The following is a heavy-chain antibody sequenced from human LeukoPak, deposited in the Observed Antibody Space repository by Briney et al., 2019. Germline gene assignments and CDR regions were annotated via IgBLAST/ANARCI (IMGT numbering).Heavy chain of an antibody. CDR2: IYYSGST. J-gene: IGHJ4*02. D-gene: IGHD6-13*01. Sequence: PSETLSLTCTVSGGSISSSSYYWGWIRQPPGKGLEWIGSIYYSGSTYYNPSLKSRVTISVDTSKNQFSLKLSSVTAADTAVYYCARVAAAGTPFDYWGQGTLVTVSS. CDR1: GGSISSSSYY. CDR3: ARVAAAGTPFDY. V-gene: IGHV4-39*07.